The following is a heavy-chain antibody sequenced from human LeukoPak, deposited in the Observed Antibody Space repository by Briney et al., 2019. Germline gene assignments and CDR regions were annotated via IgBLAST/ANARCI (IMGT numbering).Heavy chain of an antibody. CDR3: ARASVLLSYDSSGYRSRLLDY. Sequence: GGPPRLSCASSGFTLSSYEMNWVRRAPGKGPEWVSYISGSASTIYYADAVKGLFTISRDNAKTSLSLQMNSLRAEDTAVYDCARASVLLSYDSSGYRSRLLDYWGQGTLVTVSS. CDR1: GFTLSSYE. CDR2: ISGSASTI. J-gene: IGHJ4*02. V-gene: IGHV3-48*03. D-gene: IGHD3-22*01.